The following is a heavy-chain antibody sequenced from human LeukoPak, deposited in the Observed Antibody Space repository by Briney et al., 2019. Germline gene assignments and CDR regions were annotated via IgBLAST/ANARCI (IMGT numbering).Heavy chain of an antibody. CDR1: GGTFSSYA. CDR2: IIPIFGTA. Sequence: SVKVSCKASGGTFSSYAISWVRQAPGQGLEWMGRIIPIFGTANYAQKFQGRVTITTDESTSTAYMGLSSLRSEDTAVYYCARAGRYNWNYGVYFDYWGQGTLVTVSS. J-gene: IGHJ4*02. CDR3: ARAGRYNWNYGVYFDY. D-gene: IGHD1-7*01. V-gene: IGHV1-69*05.